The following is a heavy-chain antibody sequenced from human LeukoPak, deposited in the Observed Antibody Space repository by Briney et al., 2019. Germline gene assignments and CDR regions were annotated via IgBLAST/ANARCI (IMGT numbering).Heavy chain of an antibody. J-gene: IGHJ4*02. CDR3: ARRRDSGSLQHFDY. Sequence: GGSLRLSCAASGLTFSDYYMSWIRQAPGKGLEWVSYISSSGTTIYYADSVKGRFTISRDNAKNSLYLQMNSLRAEDTAVYYCARRRDSGSLQHFDYWGQGTLVTVSS. CDR2: ISSSGTTI. CDR1: GLTFSDYY. V-gene: IGHV3-11*01. D-gene: IGHD1-26*01.